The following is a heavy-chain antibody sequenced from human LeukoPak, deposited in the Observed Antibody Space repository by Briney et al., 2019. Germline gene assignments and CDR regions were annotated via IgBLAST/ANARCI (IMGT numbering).Heavy chain of an antibody. Sequence: GGSLRLSCAASGFTFSSYGMHWVRQAPGKGLEWVAFIRYDGSNKYYADSVKGRFTSSRDNSKNTLYLQMNSLRAEDTAVYYCAKPDAVDTAMVSWGQGTLVTVSS. CDR2: IRYDGSNK. D-gene: IGHD5-18*01. V-gene: IGHV3-30*02. CDR3: AKPDAVDTAMVS. J-gene: IGHJ4*02. CDR1: GFTFSSYG.